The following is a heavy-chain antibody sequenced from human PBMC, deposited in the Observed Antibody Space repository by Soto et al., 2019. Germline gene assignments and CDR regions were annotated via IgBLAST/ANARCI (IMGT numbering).Heavy chain of an antibody. D-gene: IGHD3-10*01. CDR3: AKDVVLWFGETISYYYYGMDV. CDR2: ISGSGGST. V-gene: IGHV3-23*01. CDR1: GFTFSSYA. J-gene: IGHJ6*02. Sequence: GGSLRLSCAASGFTFSSYAMSWVRQAPGKGLEWVSAISGSGGSTYYADSVKGRFTISRDNSKNTLYLQMNSLRAEDTAVYYCAKDVVLWFGETISYYYYGMDVWGQGTTVTVSS.